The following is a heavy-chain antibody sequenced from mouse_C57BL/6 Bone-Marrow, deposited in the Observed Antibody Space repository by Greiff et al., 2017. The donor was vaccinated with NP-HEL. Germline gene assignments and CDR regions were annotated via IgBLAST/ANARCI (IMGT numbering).Heavy chain of an antibody. Sequence: QVQLQQPGAELVRPGSSVKLSCKASGYTFTSYWMHWVKQRPIQGLEWIGNIDPSDSETHYNQKFKDKATLTVDKSSSTAYMQISRLTSEDSAVYYCARSQPYYFDYWGQGTTLTVSS. CDR1: GYTFTSYW. CDR3: ARSQPYYFDY. D-gene: IGHD6-1*01. V-gene: IGHV1-52*01. J-gene: IGHJ2*01. CDR2: IDPSDSET.